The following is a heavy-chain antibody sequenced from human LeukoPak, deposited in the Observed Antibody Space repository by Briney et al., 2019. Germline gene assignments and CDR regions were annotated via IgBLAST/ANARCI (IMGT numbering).Heavy chain of an antibody. CDR1: GGSISSSSYY. CDR2: IYYSGST. J-gene: IGHJ5*02. V-gene: IGHV4-39*07. CDR3: ARDQRAGLLLKTNNWFDP. Sequence: SETLSLTCTVSGGSISSSSYYWGWIRQPPGKGLEWIGSIYYSGSTYYNPSLKSRVTISVDTSKNQFSLKLSSVTAADTAVYYCARDQRAGLLLKTNNWFDPWGQGTLVTVSS. D-gene: IGHD3-22*01.